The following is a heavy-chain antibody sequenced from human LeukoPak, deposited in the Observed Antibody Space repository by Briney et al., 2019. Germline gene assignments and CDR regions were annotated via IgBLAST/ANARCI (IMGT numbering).Heavy chain of an antibody. D-gene: IGHD3-22*01. Sequence: ASVKVSCKASGYTFTSYGISWVRQAPGQGLEWMGWISAYNGNTNYAQKLQGRVTMTTDTSTSTAYMELRSLRSDDTAVYYCARDRGIVVVTQPHYYYMDVWGKGTTVTVSS. CDR1: GYTFTSYG. CDR2: ISAYNGNT. J-gene: IGHJ6*03. CDR3: ARDRGIVVVTQPHYYYMDV. V-gene: IGHV1-18*01.